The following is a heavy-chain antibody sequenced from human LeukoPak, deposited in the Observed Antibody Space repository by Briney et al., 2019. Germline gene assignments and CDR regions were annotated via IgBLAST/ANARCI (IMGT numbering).Heavy chain of an antibody. CDR2: IYYSGST. CDR3: AREVEYYDSSGYLTLFDY. V-gene: IGHV4-59*01. CDR1: GGSISSYY. D-gene: IGHD3-22*01. J-gene: IGHJ4*02. Sequence: SETLSLTYTVSGGSISSYYWSWIRQPPGKGLEWIGYIYYSGSTNYNPSLKSRVTISVDTSKNQFSLKLSSVTAADTAVYYCAREVEYYDSSGYLTLFDYWGQGTLVTVSS.